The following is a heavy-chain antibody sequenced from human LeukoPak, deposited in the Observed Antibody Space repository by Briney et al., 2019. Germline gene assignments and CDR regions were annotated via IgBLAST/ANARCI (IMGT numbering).Heavy chain of an antibody. CDR1: GGTFSSYA. Sequence: SVKVSCKASGGTFSSYAISWVRQAPGQGLEWMGRIIPILGIANYAQKFQGRVTITADKSTITAYMELSSLRSEDTAVYYCATSSSEGSTYYFDYWGQGTLVTVSS. V-gene: IGHV1-69*04. CDR2: IIPILGIA. CDR3: ATSSSEGSTYYFDY. D-gene: IGHD6-19*01. J-gene: IGHJ4*02.